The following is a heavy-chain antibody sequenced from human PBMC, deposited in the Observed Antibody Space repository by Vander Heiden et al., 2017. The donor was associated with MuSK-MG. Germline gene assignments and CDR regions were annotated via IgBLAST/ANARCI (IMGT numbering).Heavy chain of an antibody. CDR2: IYYSGST. Sequence: QVQLQESGPGLVKPSETLSLTCTVSGGSISGYYWSWIRQPPGKGLEWIGYIYYSGSTNYNPPLQSRVTISVDMSKNQFSLKVRSVTAADTAVYYCARRAYGDYGHYFDYWGQGTLVTVSS. V-gene: IGHV4-59*08. CDR1: GGSISGYY. D-gene: IGHD4-17*01. J-gene: IGHJ4*02. CDR3: ARRAYGDYGHYFDY.